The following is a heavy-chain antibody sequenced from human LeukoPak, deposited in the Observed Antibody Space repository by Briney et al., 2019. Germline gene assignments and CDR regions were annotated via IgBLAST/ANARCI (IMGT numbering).Heavy chain of an antibody. J-gene: IGHJ4*02. CDR3: ATVFDF. CDR1: KFTISNSW. V-gene: IGHV3-74*01. CDR2: INHDGSST. Sequence: GSLRLSCTTSKFTISNSWMHWVRQVPGKGLAWVSGINHDGSSTFYADSVKGRFTISRDSARNTLYLQMDSLRAEDTAVYYCATVFDFWGQGTLVTVSS.